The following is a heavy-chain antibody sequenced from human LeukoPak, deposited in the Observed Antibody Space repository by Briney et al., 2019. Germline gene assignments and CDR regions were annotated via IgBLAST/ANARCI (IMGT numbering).Heavy chain of an antibody. CDR3: ARDPQRYYYYYYMDV. Sequence: SETLSLTCSVSGGSISSSSYYWGCIRQPPGKGLKWIGSIYYSGSTYYNPSLKSRVIISVDTSKNQFSLKLSSVTAADTAVYYCARDPQRYYYYYYMDVWGKGTTVTVSS. V-gene: IGHV4-39*07. CDR2: IYYSGST. CDR1: GGSISSSSYY. J-gene: IGHJ6*03. D-gene: IGHD1-1*01.